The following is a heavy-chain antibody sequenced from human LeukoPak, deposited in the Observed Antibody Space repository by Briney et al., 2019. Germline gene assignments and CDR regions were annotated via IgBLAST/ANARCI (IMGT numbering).Heavy chain of an antibody. V-gene: IGHV5-51*01. J-gene: IGHJ4*02. CDR3: ARFLYGNSLDY. D-gene: IGHD4-23*01. CDR1: GDTFTDTY. CDR2: IYFDASDT. Sequence: GESLKISCQGSGDTFTDTYIAWVRQMPGKGLEWMGIIYFDASDTRYSPSFQGHVTISVDPSISTAYLQWSSLKTSDTGMYYCARFLYGNSLDYWGQGSLVTVSS.